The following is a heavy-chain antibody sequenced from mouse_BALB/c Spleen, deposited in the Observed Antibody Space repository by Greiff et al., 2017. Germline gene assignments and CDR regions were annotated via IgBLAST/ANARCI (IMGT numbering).Heavy chain of an antibody. Sequence: EVQLQQSGPELVKPGASVKISCKASGYTFTDYNMHWVKQSHGKSLEWIGYIYPYNGGTGYNQKFKSKATLTVDNSSSTAYMELRSLTSEDSAVYYCATTVVAYYAMDYWGQGTSVTVSS. J-gene: IGHJ4*01. CDR1: GYTFTDYN. CDR3: ATTVVAYYAMDY. V-gene: IGHV1S29*02. D-gene: IGHD1-1*01. CDR2: IYPYNGGT.